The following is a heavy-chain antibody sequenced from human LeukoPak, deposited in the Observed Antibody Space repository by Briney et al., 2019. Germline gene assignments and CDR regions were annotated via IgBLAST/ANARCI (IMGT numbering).Heavy chain of an antibody. V-gene: IGHV3-20*04. J-gene: IGHJ4*02. D-gene: IGHD2-8*01. CDR2: MNWNGGSN. CDR3: ARDLGVYALDH. Sequence: GGSLRLSCAASGFTFEDYGMNWVRQAPGKGLEWVSGMNWNGGSNRYADSAKGRFTISRDNAENSLYLQMNSLRAEDTALYFCARDLGVYALDHWGQGTLVTVSS. CDR1: GFTFEDYG.